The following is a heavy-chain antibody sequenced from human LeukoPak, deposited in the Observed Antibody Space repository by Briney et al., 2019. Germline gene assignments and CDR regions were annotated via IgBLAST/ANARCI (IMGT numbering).Heavy chain of an antibody. D-gene: IGHD6-19*01. Sequence: PSETLSLTCTVSGGSISSYDWSWIRQPPGKGLEWIGYIYYSGSTNYNPSLKSRVTISVDTSKNQFSLKLSSVTAADTAVYYCARAPSGWYFLDYWGQGTLVTVSS. CDR1: GGSISSYD. CDR3: ARAPSGWYFLDY. J-gene: IGHJ4*02. V-gene: IGHV4-59*01. CDR2: IYYSGST.